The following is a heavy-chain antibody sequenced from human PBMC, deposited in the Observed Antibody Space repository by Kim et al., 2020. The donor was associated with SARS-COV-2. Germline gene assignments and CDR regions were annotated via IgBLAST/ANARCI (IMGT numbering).Heavy chain of an antibody. CDR1: GYTFTSYG. V-gene: IGHV1-18*01. CDR2: ISAYNGNT. Sequence: ASVKVSCKASGYTFTSYGISWVRQAPGQGLEWMGWISAYNGNTNYAQKLQGRVTMTTDTSTSTAYMELRSLRSDDTAVYYCARDRTYYYDSSGYYHPSVLGYWGQGTLVTVSS. CDR3: ARDRTYYYDSSGYYHPSVLGY. D-gene: IGHD3-22*01. J-gene: IGHJ4*02.